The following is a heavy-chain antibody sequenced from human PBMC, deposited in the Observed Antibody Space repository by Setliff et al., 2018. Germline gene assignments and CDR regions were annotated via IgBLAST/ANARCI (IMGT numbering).Heavy chain of an antibody. CDR3: ARDRFYNSWSGTSITAPHDAFDI. CDR1: GYIFTSYG. V-gene: IGHV1-18*01. Sequence: ASVKVSCKASGYIFTSYGISWVRQAPGQGLEWMGWISSYNGKTNYAQKFQGRVTMTRDTSTSTVYMEVSSLRSEDTAVYFCARDRFYNSWSGTSITAPHDAFDIWGQGTTVTVSS. D-gene: IGHD3-3*01. J-gene: IGHJ3*02. CDR2: ISSYNGKT.